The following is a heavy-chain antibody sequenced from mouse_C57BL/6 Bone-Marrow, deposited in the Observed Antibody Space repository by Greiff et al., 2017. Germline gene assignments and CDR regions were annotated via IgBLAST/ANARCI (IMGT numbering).Heavy chain of an antibody. CDR1: GYTFTDYY. J-gene: IGHJ3*01. Sequence: VQLQQSGPELVKPGASVKISCKASGYTFTDYYMNWVKQSHGKSLEWIGDINPNNGGTSYNQKFKGKATLTVDKSSSTAYMELRSLTSEDSAVYYCASILPFAYWGQGTLVTVSA. V-gene: IGHV1-26*01. CDR3: ASILPFAY. CDR2: INPNNGGT.